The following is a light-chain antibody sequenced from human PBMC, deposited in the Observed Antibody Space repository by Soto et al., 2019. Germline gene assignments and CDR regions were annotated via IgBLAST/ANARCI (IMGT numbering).Light chain of an antibody. V-gene: IGKV3-20*01. J-gene: IGKJ1*01. Sequence: EIGVPELPGNPFFFSREKTTPSFRASQSVSSSYLTWYQQKPGQAPRRLIYGASSRAIGIPDRFSGSGSGTDFTLTISRLEPEDFAVYYCHEFGSFPPWTFGPGTKV. CDR2: GAS. CDR1: QSVSSSY. CDR3: HEFGSFPPWT.